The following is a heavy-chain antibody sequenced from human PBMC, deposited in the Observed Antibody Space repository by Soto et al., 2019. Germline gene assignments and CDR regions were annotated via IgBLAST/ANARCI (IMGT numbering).Heavy chain of an antibody. Sequence: EVQLVESGGGLVQPGGSLRLSCAASGFTFSNYWMNWVRQAPGKGLEWVASIKHNGTETYYMDSVKGRFTISRDNAKNSRYLQMDSLRAEDMAIYYCARNRGWETFDYWGQGTLVTVSS. J-gene: IGHJ4*02. V-gene: IGHV3-7*01. CDR3: ARNRGWETFDY. CDR2: IKHNGTET. CDR1: GFTFSNYW. D-gene: IGHD6-19*01.